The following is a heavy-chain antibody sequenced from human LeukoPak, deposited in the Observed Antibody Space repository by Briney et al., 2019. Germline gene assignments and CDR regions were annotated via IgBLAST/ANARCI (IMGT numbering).Heavy chain of an antibody. J-gene: IGHJ4*02. Sequence: GGSLRLSCAASGFTFSSYGMHWVRQAPGKGLEWVAVISYDGSNKYYADSVKGRFTISRDNSKNTLYLQMNSLRAEDTAVYYCAKVGYSYGYHDYWGQGTLVTVSS. CDR1: GFTFSSYG. V-gene: IGHV3-30*18. CDR2: ISYDGSNK. CDR3: AKVGYSYGYHDY. D-gene: IGHD5-18*01.